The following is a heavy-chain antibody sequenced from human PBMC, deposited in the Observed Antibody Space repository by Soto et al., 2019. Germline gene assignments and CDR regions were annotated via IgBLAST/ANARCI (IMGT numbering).Heavy chain of an antibody. CDR2: IYYSGST. D-gene: IGHD3-10*01. J-gene: IGHJ5*02. V-gene: IGHV4-59*01. CDR3: ARDRNRGVTFTNGFAP. Sequence: PSETLSVTSTVAGGSISSYHRSWIRQPPGKGQEWIGYIYYSGSTNYNPSLKSRVTVSVDTSKDQFSLKLSSVTAADTAVYYCARDRNRGVTFTNGFAPWGQETLVTVAS. CDR1: GGSISSYH.